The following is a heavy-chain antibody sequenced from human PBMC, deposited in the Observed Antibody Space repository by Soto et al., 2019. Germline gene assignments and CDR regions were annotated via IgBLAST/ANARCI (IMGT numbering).Heavy chain of an antibody. J-gene: IGHJ4*02. CDR2: ISGSGGST. Sequence: EVQLLASGGGLVQPGGSLRISCAASGFTFSSYAMRWVRQAPGKGLEWVSAISGSGGSTYYADSVKGRFTISRDNSNNTLYLQMNSLRAENTAVYYCARLGSGSNYDYWSQGTLVTVSS. CDR3: ARLGSGSNYDY. CDR1: GFTFSSYA. D-gene: IGHD1-26*01. V-gene: IGHV3-23*01.